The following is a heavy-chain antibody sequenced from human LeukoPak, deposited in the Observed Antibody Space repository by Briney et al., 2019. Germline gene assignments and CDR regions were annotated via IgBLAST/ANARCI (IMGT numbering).Heavy chain of an antibody. CDR3: ARARGNSEFDC. CDR2: IYSGDST. V-gene: IGHV3-53*01. D-gene: IGHD4-23*01. Sequence: GGSLRLSCAASGFAVSDNYMSWVRQSPGKGLECVSVIYSGDSTYHADSVKGRFTISRDNSKNTLYLQMNSLRTEDTAVYYCARARGNSEFDCWGQGTLVTVSS. CDR1: GFAVSDNY. J-gene: IGHJ4*02.